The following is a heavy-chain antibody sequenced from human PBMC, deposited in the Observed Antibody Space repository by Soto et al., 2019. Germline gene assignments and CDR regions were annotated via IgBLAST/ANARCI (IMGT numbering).Heavy chain of an antibody. V-gene: IGHV1-18*01. CDR2: ISGYNGNT. Sequence: QVQLVQSGAEVKKPGASVKVSCKASGYTFTSYGICWVRQAPGQGLEWMGWISGYNGNTNYAQNLQRRVTMTTDTSTSTVYMELRSLRSDDTAVYYCARRCRSTRCLDLWGRGTLVIVSS. CDR1: GYTFTSYG. CDR3: ARRCRSTRCLDL. J-gene: IGHJ2*01. D-gene: IGHD2-2*01.